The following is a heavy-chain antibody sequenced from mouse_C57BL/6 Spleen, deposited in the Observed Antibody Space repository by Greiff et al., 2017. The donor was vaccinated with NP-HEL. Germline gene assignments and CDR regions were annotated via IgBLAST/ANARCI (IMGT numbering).Heavy chain of an antibody. V-gene: IGHV1-53*01. CDR2: INPSNGGT. Sequence: QVQLQQSGTELVKPGASVKLSCKASGYTFTSYWMHWVKQRPGQGLEWIGNINPSNGGTNYNEKFKSKATLTVDKSSSTAYMQLSSLTSEDSAVYYCARRKAYYYGSSYDYAMDYWGQGTSVTVSS. J-gene: IGHJ4*01. D-gene: IGHD1-1*01. CDR3: ARRKAYYYGSSYDYAMDY. CDR1: GYTFTSYW.